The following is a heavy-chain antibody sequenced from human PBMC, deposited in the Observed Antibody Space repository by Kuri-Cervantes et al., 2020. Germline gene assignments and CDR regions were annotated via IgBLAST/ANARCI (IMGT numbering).Heavy chain of an antibody. D-gene: IGHD3-10*01. CDR3: TRGASSGSPYYYYGLDV. CDR1: GFTFSSYG. J-gene: IGHJ6*02. CDR2: IWYDGSNQ. Sequence: GGSLRLSCAASGFTFSSYGMHWVRQAPGKGLEWVAIIWYDGSNQYYTDSVKGRFTISRDNSKNTLYLQMNSLKTEDTAVYHCTRGASSGSPYYYYGLDVWGQGTTVTVSS. V-gene: IGHV3-33*01.